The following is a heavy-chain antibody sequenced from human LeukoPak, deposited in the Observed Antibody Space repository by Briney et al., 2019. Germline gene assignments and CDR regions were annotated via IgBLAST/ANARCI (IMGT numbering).Heavy chain of an antibody. CDR2: INPNSGGT. CDR1: GYTFTGYY. D-gene: IGHD2-2*01. V-gene: IGHV1-2*02. Sequence: ASVKVSCKASGYTFTGYYMHWVRQAPGQGLEWMGWINPNSGGTNYAQKFQGRVTMTRDTSISTAYMELSRLRSDDTAVYYCARGHEVVVVPAAIDPWGQGTLVTVSS. J-gene: IGHJ5*02. CDR3: ARGHEVVVVPAAIDP.